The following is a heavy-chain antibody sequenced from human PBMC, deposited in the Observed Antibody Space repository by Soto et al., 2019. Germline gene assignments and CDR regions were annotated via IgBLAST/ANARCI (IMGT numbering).Heavy chain of an antibody. CDR3: ASGPYDFWSGYYLTFDY. V-gene: IGHV1-18*04. J-gene: IGHJ4*02. CDR1: GYTFTSYG. CDR2: ISAYNGNT. Sequence: ASVKVSCKASGYTFTSYGISWVRQAPGQGLEWMGWISAYNGNTNYAQKLQGRVTMTTDTSTSTAYMELRSLRSDDTAVYYCASGPYDFWSGYYLTFDYWGQGTLVTVSS. D-gene: IGHD3-3*01.